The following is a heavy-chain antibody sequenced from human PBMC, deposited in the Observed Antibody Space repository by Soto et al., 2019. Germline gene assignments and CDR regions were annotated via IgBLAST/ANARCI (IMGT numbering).Heavy chain of an antibody. J-gene: IGHJ4*02. V-gene: IGHV4-59*02. Sequence: QVQLQESGPGLVKPSETLSLTCTVSGGSVSNSYWGWIRQPPGKGLEWVAYVYYSGSTNYNPSLGSRVTTSVDKSKNQFSLKMTSVTGADTAVYYCARGRSYEWELLVQYFDYWGQGTLVTVSS. CDR2: VYYSGST. CDR3: ARGRSYEWELLVQYFDY. D-gene: IGHD1-26*01. CDR1: GGSVSNSY.